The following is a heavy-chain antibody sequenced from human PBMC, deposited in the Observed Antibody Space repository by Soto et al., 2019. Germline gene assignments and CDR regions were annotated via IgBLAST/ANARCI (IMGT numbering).Heavy chain of an antibody. CDR2: INPNSGGT. CDR1: GYTFTGYY. V-gene: IGHV1-2*02. CDR3: VTVNLVGAAYYFDY. J-gene: IGHJ4*02. Sequence: ASVKVSCKASGYTFTGYYMHWVRQAPGQGLEWMGWINPNSGGTNYAQKFQGRVTMTRDTSENQFSLRLTSVTAADTAVYYCVTVNLVGAAYYFDYWGPGTLVTVSS. D-gene: IGHD1-26*01.